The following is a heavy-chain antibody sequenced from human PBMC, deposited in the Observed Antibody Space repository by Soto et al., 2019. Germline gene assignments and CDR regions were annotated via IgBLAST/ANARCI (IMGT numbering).Heavy chain of an antibody. D-gene: IGHD3-3*01. CDR2: IWYDGSNK. CDR1: GFTFSSYG. CDR3: ARAGDFWSLGYYGMDV. V-gene: IGHV3-33*01. J-gene: IGHJ6*02. Sequence: GGSLRLSCAASGFTFSSYGMHWVRQAPGKGLEWVAVIWYDGSNKYYADSVKGRFTISRDNSKNTLYLQMNSLRAEDTAVYYCARAGDFWSLGYYGMDVWGQGTTVTVSS.